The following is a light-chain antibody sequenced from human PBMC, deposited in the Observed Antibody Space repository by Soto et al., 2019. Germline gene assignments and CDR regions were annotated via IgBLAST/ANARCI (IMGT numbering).Light chain of an antibody. CDR1: SSDVGSYNL. V-gene: IGLV2-23*02. J-gene: IGLJ1*01. CDR3: CSYAGSSTSVLV. Sequence: QSALTQPASVSGSPGQSITISCTGTSSDVGSYNLVSWYQQHPGKAPKLMIYEVSKRPSGVSNRFSGSKSGNTASLTISGLQAEDEADYYCCSYAGSSTSVLVFGPGTKVTVL. CDR2: EVS.